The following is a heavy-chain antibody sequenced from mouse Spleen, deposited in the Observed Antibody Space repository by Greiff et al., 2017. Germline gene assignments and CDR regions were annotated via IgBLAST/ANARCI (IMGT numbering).Heavy chain of an antibody. CDR1: GFTFSDYG. CDR2: ISSGSSTI. Sequence: EVQLVESGGGLVKPGGSLKLSCAASGFTFSDYGMHWVRQAPEKGLEWVAYISSGSSTIYYADTVKGRFTISRDNAKNTLFLQMTSLRSEDTAMYYCTRRRGYGITTEFDYWGQGTTLTVSS. V-gene: IGHV5-17*01. J-gene: IGHJ2*01. D-gene: IGHD2-4*01. CDR3: TRRRGYGITTEFDY.